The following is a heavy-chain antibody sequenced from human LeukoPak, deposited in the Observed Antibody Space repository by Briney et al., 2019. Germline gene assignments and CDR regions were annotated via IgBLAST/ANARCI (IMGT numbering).Heavy chain of an antibody. CDR1: GFTFSSYW. J-gene: IGHJ4*02. D-gene: IGHD5-24*01. Sequence: GGSLRLSCAASGFTFSSYWMNWARQAPGKGLEWVASINHNGNVNYYVDSVKGRFTISRDNAKNSLYLQMNSLRAEDTAVYYCARDLGRDGFWGQGTLVTVSS. CDR2: INHNGNVN. V-gene: IGHV3-7*01. CDR3: ARDLGRDGF.